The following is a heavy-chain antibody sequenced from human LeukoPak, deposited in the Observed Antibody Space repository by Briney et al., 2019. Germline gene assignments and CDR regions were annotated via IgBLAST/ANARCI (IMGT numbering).Heavy chain of an antibody. V-gene: IGHV4-4*07. Sequence: SETLSLTCTVSGGSISNYYWSWIRQPAGKGLEWIGRIYTSGSTNYNPSLKSRVTISVDKSKNQFSLKLSSVTAADTAVYYCARAGYSGSYSYFDYWGQGTLVTVSS. D-gene: IGHD1-26*01. CDR1: GGSISNYY. CDR3: ARAGYSGSYSYFDY. CDR2: IYTSGST. J-gene: IGHJ4*02.